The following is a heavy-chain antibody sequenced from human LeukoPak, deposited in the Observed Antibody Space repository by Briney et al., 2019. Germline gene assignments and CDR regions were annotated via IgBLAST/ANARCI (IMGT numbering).Heavy chain of an antibody. CDR3: ARYYDFWSGNNWFDP. V-gene: IGHV1-2*06. CDR2: INPNSGGT. CDR1: GYTFTGYY. D-gene: IGHD3-3*01. J-gene: IGHJ5*02. Sequence: ASVKVSCKASGYTFTGYYMHWVRQAPGQGLEWMGRINPNSGGTNYAQKFQGRVTMTRDTSISTAYMELSRLRSDDTAVYYCARYYDFWSGNNWFDPWGQGTLVTVSS.